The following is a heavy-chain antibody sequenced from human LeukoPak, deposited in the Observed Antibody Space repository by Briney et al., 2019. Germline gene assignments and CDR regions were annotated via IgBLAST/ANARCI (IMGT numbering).Heavy chain of an antibody. CDR2: ISGSGGST. J-gene: IGHJ4*02. V-gene: IGHV3-23*01. D-gene: IGHD3-9*01. Sequence: GGSLRLSCAASGFTFNTYAMSWVRQAPGKGLEWVSAISGSGGSTYYADSVKGRFTISRDNSKNTLYLQMNSLRAEDTALYYCAKDLGDILTGYRPEYWGQGTLVTAPS. CDR1: GFTFNTYA. CDR3: AKDLGDILTGYRPEY.